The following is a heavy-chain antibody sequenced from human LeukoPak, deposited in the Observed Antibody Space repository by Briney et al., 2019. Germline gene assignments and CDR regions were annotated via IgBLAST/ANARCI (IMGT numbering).Heavy chain of an antibody. CDR3: ARVCMSCVGRPDY. CDR1: GFTFSSYS. J-gene: IGHJ4*02. CDR2: ISSSSSYI. Sequence: GGSLRLSCAASGFTFSSYSMNWVRQAPGKGLEWVSSISSSSSYIYYADSVKGRFTISRDNAKNSLYLEMNGLRADDTALYYCARVCMSCVGRPDYWGQGTLVTVSS. V-gene: IGHV3-21*01.